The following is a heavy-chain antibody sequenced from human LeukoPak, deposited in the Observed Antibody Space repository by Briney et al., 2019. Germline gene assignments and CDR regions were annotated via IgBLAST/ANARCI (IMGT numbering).Heavy chain of an antibody. J-gene: IGHJ4*02. V-gene: IGHV3-30-3*01. CDR1: GFTFSSYA. D-gene: IGHD7-27*01. Sequence: PGGSLRLSCAASGFTFSSYAMHWVRQAPGKGLEWVAVISYDGSNKYYADSVKGRFTISRDNSKNTLYLQMNSLRAEDTAVYYCARVNWGFDYWGQGTLVTVSS. CDR2: ISYDGSNK. CDR3: ARVNWGFDY.